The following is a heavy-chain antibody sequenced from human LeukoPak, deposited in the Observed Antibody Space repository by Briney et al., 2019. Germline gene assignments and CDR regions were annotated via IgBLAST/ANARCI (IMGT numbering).Heavy chain of an antibody. D-gene: IGHD3-3*01. CDR3: ARTLRFLEWHDAFDI. CDR1: GYTFTSYY. J-gene: IGHJ3*02. Sequence: ASVKVSCKASGYTFTSYYMHWVRQAPGQGLEWMGIINPSGGSTSYAQKFQGRVTITADESTSTAYMELSSLRSEDTAVYYCARTLRFLEWHDAFDIWGQGTMVTVSS. CDR2: INPSGGST. V-gene: IGHV1-46*01.